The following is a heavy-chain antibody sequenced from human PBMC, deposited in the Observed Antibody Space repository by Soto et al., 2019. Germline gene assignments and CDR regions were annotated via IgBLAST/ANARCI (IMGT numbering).Heavy chain of an antibody. J-gene: IGHJ5*02. Sequence: SETLSLTCTVSGISIVNYYCSWIRQSAGKGLEWIGRIYSSGTTNYNPSLKSRVTMSVDMSKSQFSLNVRSVTAADTAVYYCVRDVGGSGWFAPWGQGTLVTVSS. CDR1: GISIVNYY. CDR2: IYSSGTT. CDR3: VRDVGGSGWFAP. V-gene: IGHV4-4*07.